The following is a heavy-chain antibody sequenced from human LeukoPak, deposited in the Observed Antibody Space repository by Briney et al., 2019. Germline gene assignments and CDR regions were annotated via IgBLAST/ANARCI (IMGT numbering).Heavy chain of an antibody. CDR3: ARYVVYGSGKYYFDY. D-gene: IGHD3-10*01. J-gene: IGHJ4*02. CDR1: GGSVSSTTYF. CDR2: INYSGST. V-gene: IGHV4-39*01. Sequence: KSSETLSLTCTVSGGSVSSTTYFWSWMRQPPGKGPEWIASINYSGSTYYNPSLKSRVTISVDTSDNQFSLKLSSVTAADTAVYYCARYVVYGSGKYYFDYWGQGTLVTVSS.